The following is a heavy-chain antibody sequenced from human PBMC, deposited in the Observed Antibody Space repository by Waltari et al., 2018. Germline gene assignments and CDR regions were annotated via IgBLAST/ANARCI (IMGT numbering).Heavy chain of an antibody. CDR2: ISGSGGSK. Sequence: EVQLLESGGGLVQPGGSPRLSCAASGFTFSSYAMSWVRQAPGKGLAWVSGISGSGGSKYDADSMKGRFTISRDKSKNTLYLQMNSLRAEDTAVYYCAKGGGEDYGDYDPLVYWGQGTLVTVSS. CDR3: AKGGGEDYGDYDPLVY. J-gene: IGHJ4*02. D-gene: IGHD4-17*01. CDR1: GFTFSSYA. V-gene: IGHV3-23*01.